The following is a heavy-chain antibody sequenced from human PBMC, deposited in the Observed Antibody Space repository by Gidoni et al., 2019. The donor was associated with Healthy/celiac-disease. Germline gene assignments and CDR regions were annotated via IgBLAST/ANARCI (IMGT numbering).Heavy chain of an antibody. Sequence: QVQLVESGGGVVQPGRSLRLSCEASGFTFSSYAMHWVRQGPGKGLEWVAVISYDGSNKYYADSVKGRFTISRDNSKNTLYLQMNSLRAEDTAVYYCARIWSGYGDNDYWGQGTLVTVSS. CDR3: ARIWSGYGDNDY. V-gene: IGHV3-30-3*01. CDR1: GFTFSSYA. J-gene: IGHJ4*02. CDR2: ISYDGSNK. D-gene: IGHD3-3*01.